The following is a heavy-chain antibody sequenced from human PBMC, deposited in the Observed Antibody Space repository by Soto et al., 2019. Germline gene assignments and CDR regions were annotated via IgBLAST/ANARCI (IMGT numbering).Heavy chain of an antibody. Sequence: SETLSLTCAVSGGSISSSNWWSWVRQPPGKGLEWIGEIYHSGSTNYNPSLKSRVTISVDKSKNQFSLKLSSVTAADTAVYYCAREPAKAKTYYYDSSGSLFDYWGQGTLVTVSS. CDR1: GGSISSSNW. D-gene: IGHD3-22*01. CDR2: IYHSGST. CDR3: AREPAKAKTYYYDSSGSLFDY. J-gene: IGHJ4*02. V-gene: IGHV4-4*02.